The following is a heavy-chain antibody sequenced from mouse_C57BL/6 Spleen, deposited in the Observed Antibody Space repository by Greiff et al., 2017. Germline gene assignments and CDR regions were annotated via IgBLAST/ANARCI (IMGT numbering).Heavy chain of an antibody. V-gene: IGHV1-15*01. CDR3: TRDCPYYFDY. J-gene: IGHJ2*01. CDR2: IDPETGGT. CDR1: GYTFTDYE. Sequence: QVQLKESGAELVRPGASVTLSCKASGYTFTDYEMHWVKQTPVHGLEWIGAIDPETGGTAYNQKFKGKAILTADKSSSTAYMELRSLTSEDAAVYYCTRDCPYYFDYWGQGTTLTVSS.